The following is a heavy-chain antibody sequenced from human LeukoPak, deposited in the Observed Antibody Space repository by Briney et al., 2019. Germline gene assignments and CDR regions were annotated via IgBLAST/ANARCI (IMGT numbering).Heavy chain of an antibody. CDR3: ARDPGPTTSRTQNAFDI. CDR1: GYTFTDYY. J-gene: IGHJ3*02. V-gene: IGHV1-69*06. CDR2: IIPIFGTA. D-gene: IGHD4-11*01. Sequence: SVKVSCKASGYTFTDYYIHWVRQAPGQGLEWMGGIIPIFGTANYAQKFQGRVTITADKSTSTAYMELSSLRSEDTAVYYCARDPGPTTSRTQNAFDIWGQGTMVTVSS.